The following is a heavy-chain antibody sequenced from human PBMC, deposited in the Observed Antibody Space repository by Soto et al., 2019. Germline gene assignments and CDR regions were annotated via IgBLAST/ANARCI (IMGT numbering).Heavy chain of an antibody. CDR2: IYYSGST. D-gene: IGHD2-2*01. J-gene: IGHJ4*02. CDR3: ARPATYSTPADSLDY. CDR1: GGSISSSSYY. V-gene: IGHV4-39*01. Sequence: PWETLSLTCTVSGGSISSSSYYWGWIRQPPGKGLEWIGSIYYSGSTYYNPSLKSRVTISVDTSKNQFSLKLSSVTAADTAVYYCARPATYSTPADSLDYWGQGTLVTVSS.